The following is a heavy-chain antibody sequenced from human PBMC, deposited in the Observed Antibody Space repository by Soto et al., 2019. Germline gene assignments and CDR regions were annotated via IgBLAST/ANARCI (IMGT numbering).Heavy chain of an antibody. V-gene: IGHV4-59*01. J-gene: IGHJ3*02. D-gene: IGHD6-13*01. CDR1: GGSFSRYY. CDR3: ARANGESRSWIDAFTI. Sequence: QVQLQESGPGLVKPSETLSLTCTVSGGSFSRYYWSWIRQPPAKGLECIWYIYYRGRTNYNPSLKSRVTIAIDSSNNQFSLQLTSVTAADTALYYCARANGESRSWIDAFTIWGQGTMVTVSS. CDR2: IYYRGRT.